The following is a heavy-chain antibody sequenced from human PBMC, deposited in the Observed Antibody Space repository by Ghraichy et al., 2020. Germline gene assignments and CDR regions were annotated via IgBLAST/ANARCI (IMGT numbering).Heavy chain of an antibody. CDR1: GFTFSSYA. V-gene: IGHV3-23*01. CDR2: ISGSGGST. Sequence: AGSLRLSCAASGFTFSSYAMSWVRQAPGKGLEWVSAISGSGGSTYYADSVKGRFTISRDNSKNTLYLQMNSLRAEDTAVYYCAKRHYSNYPNWYFDLWGRGTLVTVSS. J-gene: IGHJ2*01. D-gene: IGHD4-11*01. CDR3: AKRHYSNYPNWYFDL.